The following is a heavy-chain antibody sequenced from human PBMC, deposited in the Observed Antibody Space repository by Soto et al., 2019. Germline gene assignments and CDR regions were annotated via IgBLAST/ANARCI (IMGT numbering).Heavy chain of an antibody. Sequence: GGSLRLSCAASGFTFSSYAMHWVRQAPGKGLEGVAVISYDGSNKYYADSVKGRFTIPRDNSQNTLYLQMNSLRAEDTAVYYCARDRGYCSSTSCYYFDYWGQGTLVTVSS. D-gene: IGHD2-2*01. CDR1: GFTFSSYA. CDR3: ARDRGYCSSTSCYYFDY. CDR2: ISYDGSNK. V-gene: IGHV3-30-3*01. J-gene: IGHJ4*02.